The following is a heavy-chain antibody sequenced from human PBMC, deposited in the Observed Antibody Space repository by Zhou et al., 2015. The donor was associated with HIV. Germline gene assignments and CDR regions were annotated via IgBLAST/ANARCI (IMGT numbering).Heavy chain of an antibody. D-gene: IGHD2-15*01. CDR1: GGTFSSYA. J-gene: IGHJ5*02. CDR3: AREHPLTYCSGGSCYSTPWFDP. V-gene: IGHV1-69*12. CDR2: IIPIFGTA. Sequence: QVQLVQSGAEVKKPGSSVKVSCKASGGTFSSYAISWVRQAPGQGLEWMGGIIPIFGTANYAQKFQGRVTITADESTSTAYMELSSLRSEDTAVYYCAREHPLTYCSGGSCYSTPWFDPWGQGTLVTVSS.